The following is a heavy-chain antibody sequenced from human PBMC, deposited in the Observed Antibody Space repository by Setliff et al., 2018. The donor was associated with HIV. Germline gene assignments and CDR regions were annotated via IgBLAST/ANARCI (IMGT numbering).Heavy chain of an antibody. CDR2: ISSYTGKT. D-gene: IGHD5-18*01. CDR3: AREKGNVDSSMVLYYYYGMDV. J-gene: IGHJ6*02. CDR1: GYSFSSHG. V-gene: IGHV1-18*01. Sequence: GASVKVSCKTSGYSFSSHGVSWVRQAPGQGLEWVGWISSYTGKTKYAQNVQGRVTITADESTNTVYMEVRSLRSEDTAVYYCAREKGNVDSSMVLYYYYGMDVWGQGTTVTVSS.